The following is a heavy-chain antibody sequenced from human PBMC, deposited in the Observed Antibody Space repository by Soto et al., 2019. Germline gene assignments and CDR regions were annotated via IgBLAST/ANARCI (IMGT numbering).Heavy chain of an antibody. D-gene: IGHD3-3*01. CDR3: TADTTIFGVAYYGMDV. J-gene: IGHJ6*02. V-gene: IGHV3-15*07. CDR1: GFTFSNAW. CDR2: IKSKTDGGTT. Sequence: PGGSLRLSCAASGFTFSNAWMNWVLQAPWKGLEWVGRIKSKTDGGTTDYAAPVKGRFTISRDDSKNTLYLQMNSLKTEDTAVYYCTADTTIFGVAYYGMDVWGQGTTVTVSS.